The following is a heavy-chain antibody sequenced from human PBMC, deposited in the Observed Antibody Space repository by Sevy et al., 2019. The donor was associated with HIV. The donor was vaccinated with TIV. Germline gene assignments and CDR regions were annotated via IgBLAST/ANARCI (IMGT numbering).Heavy chain of an antibody. J-gene: IGHJ5*02. CDR2: INPNSGGT. CDR3: ARAFGYYDFWSGYSRATNWFDP. D-gene: IGHD3-3*01. Sequence: ASVKVSCKASGYTFTGYYMHWVRQAPGQGLEWMGWINPNSGGTNYAQKFQGRVTRTRDTSISTAYMELSRLRSDDTAVYYCARAFGYYDFWSGYSRATNWFDPWGQGTLVTVSS. CDR1: GYTFTGYY. V-gene: IGHV1-2*02.